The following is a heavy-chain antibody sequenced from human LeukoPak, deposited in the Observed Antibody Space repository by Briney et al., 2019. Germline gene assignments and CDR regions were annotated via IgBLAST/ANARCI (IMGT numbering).Heavy chain of an antibody. Sequence: GGSLRLSCAASGFTFSSYGMHWVRQAPGKGLDWVALIRYDGSNKYYADSVKGRFTISRDNAKNSLHLQMNSLRAEDTAVYYCAGYGSGSFWGQGTLVTVSS. D-gene: IGHD3-10*01. V-gene: IGHV3-30*02. CDR2: IRYDGSNK. CDR3: AGYGSGSF. CDR1: GFTFSSYG. J-gene: IGHJ4*02.